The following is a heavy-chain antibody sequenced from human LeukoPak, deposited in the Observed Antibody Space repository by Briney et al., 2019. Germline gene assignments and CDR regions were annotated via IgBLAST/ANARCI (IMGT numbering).Heavy chain of an antibody. Sequence: GGSLRLSCAASGFTFIDFAMHWVRQAPGKGLDWVAVISYDGNFKHYAGSVKGRFTVSRDNSKNMLYLQMDSLRAEETAIYYCAREGYYGSGSPPSLYFDYWGRGTLVTVSS. CDR2: ISYDGNFK. D-gene: IGHD3-10*01. CDR1: GFTFIDFA. J-gene: IGHJ4*02. CDR3: AREGYYGSGSPPSLYFDY. V-gene: IGHV3-30*04.